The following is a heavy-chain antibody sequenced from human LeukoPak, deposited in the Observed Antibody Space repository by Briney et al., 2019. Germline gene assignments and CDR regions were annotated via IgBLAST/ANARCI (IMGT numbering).Heavy chain of an antibody. D-gene: IGHD3-10*01. J-gene: IGHJ5*02. CDR2: MFYSGST. Sequence: SETLSLTCTVSGGSISSHFWSWIRQPPGKGLEWIGYMFYSGSTNYNPSLKSRVTISVDVSKNQFSLKLTSVSAADTAVYYCARDRAPVTMIRGAPGGFDPWGQETLVTVSS. CDR3: ARDRAPVTMIRGAPGGFDP. CDR1: GGSISSHF. V-gene: IGHV4-59*11.